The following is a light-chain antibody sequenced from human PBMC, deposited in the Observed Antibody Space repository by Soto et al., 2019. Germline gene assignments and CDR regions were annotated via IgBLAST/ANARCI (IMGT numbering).Light chain of an antibody. Sequence: EVVLTQSPDTLSFRPLERATLSGRASQSISSYLAWYQQKPGQAPRLLIYDASSRATGIPARFSGSGSGTDFTLTISSLEPEDFAVYYCQQYGSSPRTFGQGTKVDIK. CDR1: QSISSY. V-gene: IGKV3-11*01. CDR2: DAS. CDR3: QQYGSSPRT. J-gene: IGKJ1*01.